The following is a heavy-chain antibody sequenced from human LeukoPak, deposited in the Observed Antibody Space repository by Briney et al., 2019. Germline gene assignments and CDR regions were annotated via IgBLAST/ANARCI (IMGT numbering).Heavy chain of an antibody. CDR1: GGTFSSYA. V-gene: IGHV1-8*02. CDR2: MNPNSGNT. D-gene: IGHD1-26*01. J-gene: IGHJ4*02. CDR3: ARGLVGATAADFDY. Sequence: ASVKVSCKASGGTFSSYAISWVRQATGQGLEWMGWMNPNSGNTGYAQKSQGRVTMTRNTSISTAYMELSSLRSEDTAVYYCARGLVGATAADFDYWGQGTLVTVSS.